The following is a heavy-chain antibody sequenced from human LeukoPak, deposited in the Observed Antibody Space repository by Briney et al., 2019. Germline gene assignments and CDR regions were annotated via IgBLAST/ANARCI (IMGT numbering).Heavy chain of an antibody. Sequence: GGSLRLSCAASGFTFDSYWMTWVRQAPEKGLEWVANIKHDGSEKYYVDSVKGRFTISRDNAKNSLYLQMNSLRVEDTAVYYCAREEDGYNLDYWGQGTLVTVSS. D-gene: IGHD5-24*01. CDR2: IKHDGSEK. V-gene: IGHV3-7*03. CDR3: AREEDGYNLDY. J-gene: IGHJ4*02. CDR1: GFTFDSYW.